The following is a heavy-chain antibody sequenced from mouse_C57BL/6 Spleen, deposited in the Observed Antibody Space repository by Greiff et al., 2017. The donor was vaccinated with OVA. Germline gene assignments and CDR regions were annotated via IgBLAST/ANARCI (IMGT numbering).Heavy chain of an antibody. V-gene: IGHV5-12*01. CDR3: ARRDYYGSSYFDY. J-gene: IGHJ2*01. Sequence: EVQVVESGGGLVQPGGSLKLSCAASGFTFSDYYMYWVRQTPEKRLEWVAYISNGGGSTYYPDTVKDRFTISRDNAKNTLYLQMSRLKSDDTAMYYCARRDYYGSSYFDYWGQGTTLTVSS. CDR1: GFTFSDYY. CDR2: ISNGGGST. D-gene: IGHD1-1*01.